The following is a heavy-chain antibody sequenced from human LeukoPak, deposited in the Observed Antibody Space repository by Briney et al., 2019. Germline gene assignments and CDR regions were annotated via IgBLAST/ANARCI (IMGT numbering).Heavy chain of an antibody. CDR1: GGSFSGYY. D-gene: IGHD6-13*01. V-gene: IGHV4-34*01. CDR2: INNCGSA. J-gene: IGHJ4*02. Sequence: SSETLSLTCAVYGGSFSGYYWSWIRHPPGTGLGWNGEINNCGSASNNPSLKGRVPISVDTSKNQFSLKLTSVTAAVTAVYYCARGGIAGPGGDYYFDYWGQGTLVTVSS. CDR3: ARGGIAGPGGDYYFDY.